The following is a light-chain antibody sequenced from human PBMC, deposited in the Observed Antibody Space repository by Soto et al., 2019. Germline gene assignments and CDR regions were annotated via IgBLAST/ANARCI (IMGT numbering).Light chain of an antibody. V-gene: IGKV3-15*01. CDR3: QQYHNWPPAWT. CDR1: ESISRN. Sequence: EIVMTQSPATLSVSPGESATLSCRASESISRNLAWYQQKPGQAPRLLVYGASTRASGVAARFSGSGSGTEFTLTISSLQSEDFAIYHCQQYHNWPPAWTFGQGTKVELK. J-gene: IGKJ1*01. CDR2: GAS.